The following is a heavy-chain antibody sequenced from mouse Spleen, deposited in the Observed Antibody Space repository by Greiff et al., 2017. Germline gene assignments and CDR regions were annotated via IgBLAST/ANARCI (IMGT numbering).Heavy chain of an antibody. CDR1: GFSFNTYA. D-gene: IGHD2-1*01. V-gene: IGHV10-1*01. CDR2: IRSKSNNYAT. CDR3: VGGNYGGFAY. J-gene: IGHJ3*01. Sequence: EVKLMESGGGLVQPKGSLKLSCAASGFSFNTYAMNWVRQAPGKGLEWVARIRSKSNNYATYYADSVKDRFTISRDDSESMLYLQMNNLKTEDTAMYYCVGGNYGGFAYWGQGTLVTVSA.